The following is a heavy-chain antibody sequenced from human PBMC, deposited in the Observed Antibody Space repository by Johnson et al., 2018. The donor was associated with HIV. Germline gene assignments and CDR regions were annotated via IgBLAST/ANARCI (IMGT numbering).Heavy chain of an antibody. V-gene: IGHV3-30*18. Sequence: QVQLVESGGGVVQPGKSLTLSCVGSGLSFSNFGIHWVRQAPGRGMEWLAVIIFDGVYKHHAESVRGRFTISRDNSKATLYLQMNSLRGEDTAVYYCAKVRETGYCSSISCYIDAFDIWGQGTMVTVSS. CDR3: AKVRETGYCSSISCYIDAFDI. J-gene: IGHJ3*02. CDR1: GLSFSNFG. D-gene: IGHD2-2*02. CDR2: IIFDGVYK.